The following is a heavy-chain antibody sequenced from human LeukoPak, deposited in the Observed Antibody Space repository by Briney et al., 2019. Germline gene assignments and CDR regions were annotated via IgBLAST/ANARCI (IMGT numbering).Heavy chain of an antibody. J-gene: IGHJ5*02. CDR2: INHSGST. V-gene: IGHV4-34*01. CDR3: ARGHSSSWYRGRWFDP. Sequence: SETLSLTCAVYGGSFSGYYWSWIRQPPGKGPEWIGEINHSGSTNYNPSLKSRVTISVDTSKNQFSLKLSSVTAADTAVYYCARGHSSSWYRGRWFDPWGQGTLVTVSS. CDR1: GGSFSGYY. D-gene: IGHD6-13*01.